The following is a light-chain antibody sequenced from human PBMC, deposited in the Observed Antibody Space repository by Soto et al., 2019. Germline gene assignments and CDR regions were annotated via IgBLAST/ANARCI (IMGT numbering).Light chain of an antibody. CDR1: TSDVGGYDY. J-gene: IGLJ1*01. CDR2: EVR. Sequence: QSALTQPASVSGSPGQSITISCTGTTSDVGGYDYVSWYQQHPAKAPKLLIFEVRNRPSGVSSRFSGSRSANSASLTISGLQAEDEADYYCSSFTTSSTYVFGTGTKLTVL. V-gene: IGLV2-14*01. CDR3: SSFTTSSTYV.